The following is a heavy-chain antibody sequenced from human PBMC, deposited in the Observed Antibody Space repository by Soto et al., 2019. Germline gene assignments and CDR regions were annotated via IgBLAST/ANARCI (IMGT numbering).Heavy chain of an antibody. Sequence: PGGSLRLSCAASGFTFSSNWMHWVRQAPGKGLVWVSRINSDGSSTSYVDSVKGRFTISRDNAKNTLYLQMNSLRAEDTAVYFCARDLGTGSGSYYNVFDNWGQGTLVTVSS. CDR3: ARDLGTGSGSYYNVFDN. J-gene: IGHJ4*02. V-gene: IGHV3-74*01. CDR2: INSDGSST. D-gene: IGHD3-10*01. CDR1: GFTFSSNW.